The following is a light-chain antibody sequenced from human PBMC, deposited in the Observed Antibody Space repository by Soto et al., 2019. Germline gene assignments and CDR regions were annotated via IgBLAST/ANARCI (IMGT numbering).Light chain of an antibody. J-gene: IGLJ1*01. CDR2: DNN. Sequence: PPSVSAAPGQKVTISCSGSSSNIGNNFVSWFQQLPRTAPKLLIYDNNKRPSGIPDRFSGSKSATSATLGITGLQTGDEADYYCGTWDSSLSVYVFGTGTKGTVL. V-gene: IGLV1-51*01. CDR3: GTWDSSLSVYV. CDR1: SSNIGNNF.